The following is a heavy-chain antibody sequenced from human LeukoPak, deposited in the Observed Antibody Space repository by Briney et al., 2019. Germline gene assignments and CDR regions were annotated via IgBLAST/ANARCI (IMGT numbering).Heavy chain of an antibody. CDR2: IKQDGSQK. D-gene: IGHD3-10*01. CDR1: GFTFSSYS. CDR3: ARDPPSLSCVDV. J-gene: IGHJ6*04. V-gene: IGHV3-7*01. Sequence: GGSLRLSCAASGFTFSSYSMNWVRQVPGKGLEWVANIKQDGSQKYYVDSVKGRFTVSRDNAKNSLYLQMNSLRAEDTAVYYCARDPPSLSCVDVWGKGTTVTVSS.